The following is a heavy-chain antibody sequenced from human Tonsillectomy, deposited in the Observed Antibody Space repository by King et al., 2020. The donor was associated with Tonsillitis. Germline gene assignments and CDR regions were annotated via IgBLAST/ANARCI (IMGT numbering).Heavy chain of an antibody. Sequence: VQLVESGGGLVKPGGSLRLSCAASRFTFNNAWMNWVRQAPGKGLEWVGRIKSKADGGTTDYTAPVKGRFTISRDDSKNTLHLQMNSLKSEDTAVYFCTTGSVIMITCGGVFRSRRWPYWGQGTLVTVSS. CDR3: TTGSVIMITCGGVFRSRRWPY. CDR2: IKSKADGGTT. V-gene: IGHV3-15*01. J-gene: IGHJ4*02. D-gene: IGHD3-16*01. CDR1: RFTFNNAW.